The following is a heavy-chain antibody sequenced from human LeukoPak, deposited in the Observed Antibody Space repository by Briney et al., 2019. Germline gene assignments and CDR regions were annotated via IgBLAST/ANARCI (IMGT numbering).Heavy chain of an antibody. CDR2: IWYDGSNK. D-gene: IGHD3-3*01. CDR3: ARDPRRTIFGVVTAIGIDY. CDR1: GFTFSSYG. J-gene: IGHJ4*02. V-gene: IGHV3-33*08. Sequence: PGGSLRLSCAASGFTFSSYGMHWVRQAPGKGLEWVAVIWYDGSNKYYADSVKGRFTISRDNSKNTLYLQMNSLRAEDTAVYYCARDPRRTIFGVVTAIGIDYWGQGTLVTVSS.